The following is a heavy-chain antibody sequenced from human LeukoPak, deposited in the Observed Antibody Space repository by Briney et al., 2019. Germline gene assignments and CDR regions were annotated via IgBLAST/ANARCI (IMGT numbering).Heavy chain of an antibody. CDR2: ISYDGSNK. CDR1: GFTFSSYA. J-gene: IGHJ4*02. CDR3: ASYLLGYSSSC. V-gene: IGHV3-30*01. D-gene: IGHD6-13*01. Sequence: GGSLRLSCAASGFTFSSYAMHWVRQAPGKGLEWVAVISYDGSNKYYADSVKGRLTISRDNSKNTLYLQMNSLRAEDTAVYYCASYLLGYSSSCWGQGTLVTVSS.